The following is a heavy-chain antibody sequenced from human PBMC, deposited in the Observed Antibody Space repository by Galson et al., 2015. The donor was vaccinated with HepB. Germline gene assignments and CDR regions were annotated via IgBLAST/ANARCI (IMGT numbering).Heavy chain of an antibody. CDR2: IKKKSEGGTT. J-gene: IGHJ4*02. CDR3: TTFLEMTTVQY. V-gene: IGHV3-15*01. Sequence: SLRLSCAASGFTFRNAWMSWVRQAPGKGLEWVGRIKKKSEGGTTDYAAPVKGRFTVSRDDSKNTLYLEMNSLKTEDTALYYCTTFLEMTTVQYWGQGTLVT. CDR1: GFTFRNAW. D-gene: IGHD4-11*01.